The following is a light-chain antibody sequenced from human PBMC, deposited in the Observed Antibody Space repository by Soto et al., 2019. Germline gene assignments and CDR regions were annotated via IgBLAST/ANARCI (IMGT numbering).Light chain of an antibody. CDR3: SYFTSRSTKV. V-gene: IGLV2-14*01. J-gene: IGLJ1*01. Sequence: HSALTQPASVSGSPGQSITISCTGTSSDVGGYNYVSWYQQHPGKVPKLMIYEVSNRPSGVVNRFSGSKSGNTASLTIYGLQAEDEADYYCSYFTSRSTKVFGTGTKLTVL. CDR1: SSDVGGYNY. CDR2: EVS.